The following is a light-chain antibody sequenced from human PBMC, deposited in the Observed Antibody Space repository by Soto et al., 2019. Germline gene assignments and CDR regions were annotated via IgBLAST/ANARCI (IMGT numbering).Light chain of an antibody. Sequence: QSALTQPPSASGSPGQSVTISCTGSSSDVGGYNFVSWYQQHPGKAPKLMIYDVSERPPGVPDRFSGSKSGNTASLTVSGLQADDEADYYCSSYAGTSIPVVFGGGTKLTVL. CDR2: DVS. CDR1: SSDVGGYNF. V-gene: IGLV2-8*01. CDR3: SSYAGTSIPVV. J-gene: IGLJ2*01.